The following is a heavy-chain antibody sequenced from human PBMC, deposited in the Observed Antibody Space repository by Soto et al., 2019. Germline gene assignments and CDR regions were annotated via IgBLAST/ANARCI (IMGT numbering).Heavy chain of an antibody. CDR2: ISSSGSTI. Sequence: GRSLRLSCAASEFTFSDYYMSWIRQAPGKGLEWVSYISSSGSTIYYADSVKGRFTISRDNAKNSLYLQMNSLRAEDTAVYYCACRGFGYYDILTGYYNDYWGQGTLVTVSS. CDR1: EFTFSDYY. V-gene: IGHV3-11*01. CDR3: ACRGFGYYDILTGYYNDY. D-gene: IGHD3-9*01. J-gene: IGHJ4*02.